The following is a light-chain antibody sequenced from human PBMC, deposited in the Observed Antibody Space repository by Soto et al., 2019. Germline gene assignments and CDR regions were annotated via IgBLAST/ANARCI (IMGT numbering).Light chain of an antibody. J-gene: IGLJ3*02. V-gene: IGLV2-14*01. CDR1: SSDVGGYNY. CDR2: EVS. CDR3: SSYTSSSTWV. Sequence: QSVLTQPASVSGSPGQSITISCTGTSSDVGGYNYVSWYQQHPGKAPKLMIYEVSNRPSGVSNRFSGSKSGNTASLPISGLQAEDAADYYCSSYTSSSTWVFGGGTKLTVL.